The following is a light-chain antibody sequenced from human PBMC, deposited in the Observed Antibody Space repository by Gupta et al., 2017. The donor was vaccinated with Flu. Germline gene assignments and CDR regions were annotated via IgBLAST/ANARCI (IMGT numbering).Light chain of an antibody. CDR1: SSNNVINT. V-gene: IGLV1-44*01. J-gene: IGLJ3*02. Sequence: QSQLTQPPSPSGTPVPGVTITCSCSSSNNVINTVNWYQQLPGRAPKLLIYDDSQRPSGVPDRFSGSKSGTSASLAISGLQSEDEADYYCAAWEDSLNGPVFGGGTKLTVL. CDR3: AAWEDSLNGPV. CDR2: DDS.